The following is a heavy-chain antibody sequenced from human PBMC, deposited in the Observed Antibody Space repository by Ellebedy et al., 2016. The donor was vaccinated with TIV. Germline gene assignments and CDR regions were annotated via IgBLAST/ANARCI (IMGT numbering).Heavy chain of an antibody. CDR1: GYTFTSYG. Sequence: AASVKVSCKASGYTFTSYGISWVRQAPGQGLEWMGWISAYNGNTNYAQKFQGRVTMTRDTSISTAYMELSRLRSDDTAVYYCAREKGGKYYFDYWGQGTLVTVSS. J-gene: IGHJ4*02. CDR2: ISAYNGNT. CDR3: AREKGGKYYFDY. V-gene: IGHV1-18*01.